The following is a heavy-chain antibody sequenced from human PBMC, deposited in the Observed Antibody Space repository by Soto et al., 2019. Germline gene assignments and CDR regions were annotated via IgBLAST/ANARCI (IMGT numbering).Heavy chain of an antibody. CDR2: IWYDGSNK. J-gene: IGHJ4*02. D-gene: IGHD1-20*01. CDR3: ARATTSVLTGDFDY. CDR1: GFTFSSYG. Sequence: QVQLVESGGGVVQPGRSLRLSCAASGFTFSSYGMHWVRQAPGKGLEWVAVIWYDGSNKYYADSVKGRFTISRDNSKNTLYLQMNSLRAEDTAVYYCARATTSVLTGDFDYWGQGTLVTVSS. V-gene: IGHV3-33*01.